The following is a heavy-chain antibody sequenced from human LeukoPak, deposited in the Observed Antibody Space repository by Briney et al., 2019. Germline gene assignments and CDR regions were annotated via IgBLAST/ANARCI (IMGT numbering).Heavy chain of an antibody. V-gene: IGHV4-30-4*01. D-gene: IGHD4-11*01. CDR3: SRDVQTSGDAFDS. CDR2: IYYSGST. CDR1: GGSISRGDYC. Sequence: SQTLSHTCTVSGGSISRGDYCRPWIRQPPGKGLEWIGCIYYSGSTYYNPSLKSRLTISVDTSKNQFSLTLSSVTAADTAVYYCSRDVQTSGDAFDSWGQGTMVTVSS. J-gene: IGHJ3*02.